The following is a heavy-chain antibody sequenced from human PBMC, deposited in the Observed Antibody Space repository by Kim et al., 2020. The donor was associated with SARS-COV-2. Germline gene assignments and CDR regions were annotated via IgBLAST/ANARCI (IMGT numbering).Heavy chain of an antibody. V-gene: IGHV1-18*01. D-gene: IGHD6-25*01. J-gene: IGHJ4*02. CDR2: ISLYDGQT. CDR1: GYTFNTYD. Sequence: ASVKVSCRASGYTFNTYDIHWVRQAPGQGLEWMAWISLYDGQTNYAEKFQGRVTLTTDTSTSTAFMELRSLRFDDTAVYYCARGPIAAHLDYWGQGTPVTFSS. CDR3: ARGPIAAHLDY.